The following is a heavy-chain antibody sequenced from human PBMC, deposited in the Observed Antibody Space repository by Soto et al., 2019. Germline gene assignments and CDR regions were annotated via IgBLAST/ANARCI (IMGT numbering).Heavy chain of an antibody. CDR1: GGSISSSSYY. V-gene: IGHV4-39*01. CDR3: ARHSWGGNDY. D-gene: IGHD3-10*01. CDR2: IHYSGNT. Sequence: QLQLQESGPGLVKPSENLSLTCTVSGGSISSSSYYWGWIRQPPGKGLEWIGSIHYSGNTYYSPSPMSRVTISMDTSKNQFSLKLSSVTAADTAVYYCARHSWGGNDYWGQGTLVIVSS. J-gene: IGHJ4*02.